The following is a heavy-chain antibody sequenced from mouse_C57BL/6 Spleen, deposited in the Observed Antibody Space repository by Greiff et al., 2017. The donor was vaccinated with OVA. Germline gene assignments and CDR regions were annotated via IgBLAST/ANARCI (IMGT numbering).Heavy chain of an antibody. CDR1: GYTFTDYY. J-gene: IGHJ4*01. V-gene: IGHV1-26*01. CDR2: INPNNGGT. D-gene: IGHD1-1*01. CDR3: ARVYGSSYERGAMDY. Sequence: VQLQQSGPELVKPGASVKISCKASGYTFTDYYMNWVKQSHGKSLEWIGDINPNNGGTSYNQKFKGKATLTVDKSSNTAYMELRSLTSEDSAVYYCARVYGSSYERGAMDYWGQGTSVTVSS.